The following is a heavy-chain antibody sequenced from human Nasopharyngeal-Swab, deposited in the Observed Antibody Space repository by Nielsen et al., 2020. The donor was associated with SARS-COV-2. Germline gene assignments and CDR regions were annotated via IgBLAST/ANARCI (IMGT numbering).Heavy chain of an antibody. CDR3: ARGSVAVAGSDWYFDL. CDR2: ISYDGSNK. V-gene: IGHV3-30*03. CDR1: GFTFSSYG. J-gene: IGHJ2*01. Sequence: GESLKISCAASGFTFSSYGMHWVRQAPGKGLEWVAVISYDGSNKYYADSVKGRFTISRDNSKNTLYLQMNSLRAEDTAVYYCARGSVAVAGSDWYFDLWGRGTLVTVSS. D-gene: IGHD6-19*01.